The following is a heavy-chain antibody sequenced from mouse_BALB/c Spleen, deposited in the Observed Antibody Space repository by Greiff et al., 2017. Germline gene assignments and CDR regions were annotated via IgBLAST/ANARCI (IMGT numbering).Heavy chain of an antibody. Sequence: VKLMESGPGLVAPSQSLSITCTVSGFSLTGYGVNWVRQPPGKGLEWLGMIWGDGSTDYNSALKSRLSISKDNSKSQVFLKMNSLQTDDTARYYCARTYGNYGYYAMDYWGQGTSVTVSS. CDR1: GFSLTGYG. V-gene: IGHV2-6-7*01. J-gene: IGHJ4*01. D-gene: IGHD2-1*01. CDR2: IWGDGST. CDR3: ARTYGNYGYYAMDY.